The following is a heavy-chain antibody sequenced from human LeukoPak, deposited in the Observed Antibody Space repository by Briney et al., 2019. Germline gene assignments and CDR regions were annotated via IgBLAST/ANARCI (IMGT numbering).Heavy chain of an antibody. J-gene: IGHJ1*01. Sequence: GRSLRLSCVASGFTFSSYGIHWVRQAPGKGLEWVAVIWYDGNNKYYAGSVKGRFTISRDNSKNTLYLQMNSLRAEDTAVYYCAKSPIAVAGTEYFQHWGQGTLVTVSS. D-gene: IGHD6-19*01. CDR3: AKSPIAVAGTEYFQH. CDR1: GFTFSSYG. CDR2: IWYDGNNK. V-gene: IGHV3-33*06.